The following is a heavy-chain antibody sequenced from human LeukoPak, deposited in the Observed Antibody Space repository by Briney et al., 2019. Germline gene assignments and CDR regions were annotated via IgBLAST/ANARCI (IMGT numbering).Heavy chain of an antibody. CDR3: AGDRDSDWYSPLDY. CDR2: ISSSSSYI. J-gene: IGHJ4*02. Sequence: GGSLRLSCAASGFTFSSYSMNWVRQAPGKGLEWVSSISSSSSYIYYADSVKGRFTISRDNSRNTVYMQMDSLRAEDTAIYYCAGDRDSDWYSPLDYWGQGSQVTVSP. D-gene: IGHD6-19*01. V-gene: IGHV3-21*04. CDR1: GFTFSSYS.